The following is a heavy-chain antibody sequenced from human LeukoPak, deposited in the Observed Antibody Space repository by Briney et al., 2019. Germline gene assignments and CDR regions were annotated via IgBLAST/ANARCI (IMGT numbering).Heavy chain of an antibody. CDR3: ANYSGSSRWFDY. Sequence: GGSLRLSCAASGFIFTNYFMSWVRQAPGKGLEWVASIKHDGSEKYYVDSVKGRFTISRDNSKNTLYLQMNSLRAEDTAVYYCANYSGSSRWFDYWGQGTLVTVSS. V-gene: IGHV3-7*03. CDR2: IKHDGSEK. CDR1: GFIFTNYF. D-gene: IGHD6-13*01. J-gene: IGHJ4*02.